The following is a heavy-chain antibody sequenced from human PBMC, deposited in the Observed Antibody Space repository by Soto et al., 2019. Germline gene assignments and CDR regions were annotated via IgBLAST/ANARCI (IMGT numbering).Heavy chain of an antibody. Sequence: EVQLVESGGGLVKPGGTLRVSCAASGITFSNVWMTWVRQAPGKGLEWVGRIKSKTDGGTTDYGAPVRGRFTISRDDSKNTLYLQMNSLKTEDTAVYYCTTGRFSSSLSFASWGQGTLVTVSS. CDR2: IKSKTDGGTT. CDR3: TTGRFSSSLSFAS. J-gene: IGHJ4*02. CDR1: GITFSNVW. V-gene: IGHV3-15*01. D-gene: IGHD6-6*01.